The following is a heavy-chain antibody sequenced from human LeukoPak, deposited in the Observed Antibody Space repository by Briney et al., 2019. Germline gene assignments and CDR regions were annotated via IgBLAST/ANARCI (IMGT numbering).Heavy chain of an antibody. J-gene: IGHJ4*02. Sequence: EGSLRLSCAASGFTFSSYAMSWVRQAPGKGLEWVSVISGSGSSTYYADSVKGRFTISRDNSKNTLYLQMSSLRAEDTAVYYCARGSGWPDYWGQGTLVTVSS. CDR1: GFTFSSYA. CDR3: ARGSGWPDY. D-gene: IGHD6-19*01. V-gene: IGHV3-23*01. CDR2: ISGSGSST.